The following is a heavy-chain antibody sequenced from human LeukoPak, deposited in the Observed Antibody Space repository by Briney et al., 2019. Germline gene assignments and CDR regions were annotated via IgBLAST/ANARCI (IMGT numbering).Heavy chain of an antibody. V-gene: IGHV3-33*01. CDR1: GFTFSTYG. D-gene: IGHD3-10*01. Sequence: GGSLRLSCAASGFTFSTYGMYWVRQAPGKGLEWVAVIWYDGSNKNYADSVKGRSTISRGNSKNTLYLQVNSLRVEDTAVYYCARDRRYYYGSGSSPTFDYWGQGTLVTVSS. CDR2: IWYDGSNK. CDR3: ARDRRYYYGSGSSPTFDY. J-gene: IGHJ4*02.